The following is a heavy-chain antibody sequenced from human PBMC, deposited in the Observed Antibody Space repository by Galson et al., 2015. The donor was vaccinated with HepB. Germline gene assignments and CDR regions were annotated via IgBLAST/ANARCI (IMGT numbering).Heavy chain of an antibody. V-gene: IGHV1-2*02. CDR3: ARAGVGGQLTLTF. Sequence: SVKVSCKASGYTFTGYYMHWVRQAPGQGLEWMGWINPNSGGTNYAQKFQGRVTMTRDTSISTAYMELSRLRSDDTAVYYCARAGVGGQLTLTFWGQGTLVTVSS. D-gene: IGHD3-9*01. J-gene: IGHJ4*02. CDR2: INPNSGGT. CDR1: GYTFTGYY.